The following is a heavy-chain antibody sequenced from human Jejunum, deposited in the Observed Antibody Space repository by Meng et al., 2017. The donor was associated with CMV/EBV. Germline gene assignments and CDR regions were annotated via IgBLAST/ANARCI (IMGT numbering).Heavy chain of an antibody. J-gene: IGHJ4*02. CDR2: FFSSGST. D-gene: IGHD1-1*01. V-gene: IGHV4-4*07. CDR3: ARADGSRYFDL. CDR1: GASVTTYY. Sequence: HLQASAPALGRPPETLSLPCTCSGASVTTYYWSWIRQPAGKGLEWIGRFFSSGSTNYNPSLGNRVTMSVDTSKNQFSLKLSSVTAADTAVYYCARADGSRYFDLWGQGTLVTVSS.